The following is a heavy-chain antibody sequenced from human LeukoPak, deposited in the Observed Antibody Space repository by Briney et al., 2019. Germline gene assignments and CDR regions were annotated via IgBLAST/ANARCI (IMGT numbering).Heavy chain of an antibody. CDR1: GFTFSSYG. CDR2: IRYDGSNK. D-gene: IGHD3-3*01. J-gene: IGHJ4*02. Sequence: PGGSLRLSCAASGFTFSSYGMHWVRQAPGKGLEWVAFIRYDGSNKYYADSVKGRFTISRDNSKSTLYLQMNSLRAEDTAVYYCAKGRFLEWLRFDYWGQGTLVTVSS. CDR3: AKGRFLEWLRFDY. V-gene: IGHV3-30*02.